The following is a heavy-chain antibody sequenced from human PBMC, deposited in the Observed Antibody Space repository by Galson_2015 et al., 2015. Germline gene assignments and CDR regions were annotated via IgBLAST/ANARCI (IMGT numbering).Heavy chain of an antibody. CDR3: AKAISVVVTAIQLWGVDY. CDR1: GFTFSSYG. V-gene: IGHV3-30*18. CDR2: ISYDGSNK. J-gene: IGHJ4*02. Sequence: SLRLSCAASGFTFSSYGMHWVRQAPGKGLEWVAVISYDGSNKYYADSVKGRFTISRDNSKNTLYLQMNSLRAEDTAVYYCAKAISVVVTAIQLWGVDYWGQGTLVTVSS. D-gene: IGHD2-21*02.